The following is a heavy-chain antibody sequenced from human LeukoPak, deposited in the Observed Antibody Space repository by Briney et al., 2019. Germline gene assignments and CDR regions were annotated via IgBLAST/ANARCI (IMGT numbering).Heavy chain of an antibody. J-gene: IGHJ4*02. V-gene: IGHV4-34*01. CDR1: GGTFSGYY. Sequence: PSETLSLTCAVYGGTFSGYYWSWIRQPPGKGLEWIGEINHSGSTNYNPSLKSRVTISVDTSKNQFSLKLSSVTAADTAVYYCARQPYGSGRTDYWGQGTLVTVSS. D-gene: IGHD3-10*01. CDR3: ARQPYGSGRTDY. CDR2: INHSGST.